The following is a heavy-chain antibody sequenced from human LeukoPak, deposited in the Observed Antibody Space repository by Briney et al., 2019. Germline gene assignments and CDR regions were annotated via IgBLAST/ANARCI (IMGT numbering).Heavy chain of an antibody. CDR3: ATVAGDCSGGRCYLLRFDY. CDR2: IKLDGSTK. D-gene: IGHD2-15*01. J-gene: IGHJ4*02. V-gene: IGHV3-7*01. CDR1: GFTFSSYS. Sequence: PGGSLRLSCAASGFTFSSYSMNWVRQAPGKGLEWVANIKLDGSTKDYVDSVKGRFTISRDNAKNSLYLQMNSLRGDDTAVYYCATVAGDCSGGRCYLLRFDYWGQGTLVTVTS.